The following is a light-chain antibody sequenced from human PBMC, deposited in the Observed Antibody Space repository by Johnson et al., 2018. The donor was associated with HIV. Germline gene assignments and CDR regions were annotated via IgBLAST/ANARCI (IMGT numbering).Light chain of an antibody. CDR1: SSDMGNYA. J-gene: IGLJ1*01. CDR3: GTWDSSLSAGGV. CDR2: ENN. Sequence: QSVLTQPPSVSAAPGQKVTISCSGSSSDMGNYAVSWFQHLPGAAPKLLIYENNKRPSGIPDRFSGSKSGTSATLGITGLQTGDEADYYCGTWDSSLSAGGVFGTGTKVTVL. V-gene: IGLV1-51*02.